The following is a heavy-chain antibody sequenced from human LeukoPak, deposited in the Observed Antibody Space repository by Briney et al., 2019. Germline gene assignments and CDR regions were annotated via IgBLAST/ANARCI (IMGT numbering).Heavy chain of an antibody. CDR3: ARAPYCDSSSCYTGSNWFDP. D-gene: IGHD2-2*02. CDR2: LNPNSGDT. Sequence: ASVKVSCTASGYTFAAYYVHWVRQAPGQGLEWMGWLNPNSGDTKYAQKFQGRVTMTRDMSISTAYLEMSRLRSDDTAVYYCARAPYCDSSSCYTGSNWFDPWGQGTLVTVSS. J-gene: IGHJ5*02. V-gene: IGHV1-2*02. CDR1: GYTFAAYY.